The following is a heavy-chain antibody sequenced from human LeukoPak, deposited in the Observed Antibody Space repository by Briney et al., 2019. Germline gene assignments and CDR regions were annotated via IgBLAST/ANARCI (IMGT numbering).Heavy chain of an antibody. V-gene: IGHV4-30-4*01. CDR2: IYYSGST. D-gene: IGHD5-24*01. Sequence: PSQTLSLTCTVSVGSISSGDYYWSWIRQPPGKGLEWIGYIYYSGSTYYNPSLKSRVTLSVDTSKNQFSLKLSSVTAADTAVYYCARVGMATMNFDYWGQGTLVTVSS. CDR3: ARVGMATMNFDY. CDR1: VGSISSGDYY. J-gene: IGHJ4*02.